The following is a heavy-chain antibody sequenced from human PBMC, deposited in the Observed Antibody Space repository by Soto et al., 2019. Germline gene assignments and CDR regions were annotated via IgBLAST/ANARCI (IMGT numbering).Heavy chain of an antibody. CDR3: ARGWSGYFSGMDV. V-gene: IGHV4-34*01. D-gene: IGHD3-3*01. CDR2: INHSGST. CDR1: GGSFSGYY. J-gene: IGHJ6*02. Sequence: QVQLQQWGAGLLKPSETLSLTCAVYGGSFSGYYWSWIRQPPGKGLEWIGEINHSGSTNYNPSLKSRVTISVDTSKNQFSLKLSSVAAADTAVYYCARGWSGYFSGMDVWGQGTTVTVSS.